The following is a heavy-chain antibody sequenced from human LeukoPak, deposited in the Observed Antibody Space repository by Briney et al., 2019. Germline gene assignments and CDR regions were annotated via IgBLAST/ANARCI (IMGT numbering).Heavy chain of an antibody. CDR1: GYTFTSYG. J-gene: IGHJ6*02. V-gene: IGHV1-2*02. CDR2: INPNSGGT. D-gene: IGHD3-3*01. Sequence: ASVRVSFTASGYTFTSYGISWVRQAPGQGLEWMGWINPNSGGTNYAQKFQGRVTMTRDTSISTAYMELSRLRSDDTAVYYCASSITIFGVVNYGMDVWGQGTTVTVSS. CDR3: ASSITIFGVVNYGMDV.